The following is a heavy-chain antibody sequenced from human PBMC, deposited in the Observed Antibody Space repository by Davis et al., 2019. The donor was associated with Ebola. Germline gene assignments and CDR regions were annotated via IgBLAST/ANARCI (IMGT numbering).Heavy chain of an antibody. J-gene: IGHJ3*01. D-gene: IGHD3/OR15-3a*01. V-gene: IGHV1-18*01. Sequence: ASVTVSCKASGYSFSTYDISWVRQAPGQGLEWMGWITTYSGNTNYAQRIQGRVTMTRDTSTNTAYMELRSLRPDDTAVYFCARESADWELRDVLDVWGQGTVVTVTS. CDR1: GYSFSTYD. CDR2: ITTYSGNT. CDR3: ARESADWELRDVLDV.